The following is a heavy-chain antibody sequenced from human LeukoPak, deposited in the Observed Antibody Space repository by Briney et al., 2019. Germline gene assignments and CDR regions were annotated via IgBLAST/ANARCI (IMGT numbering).Heavy chain of an antibody. J-gene: IGHJ5*02. CDR2: IYYSGST. Sequence: PSETLSLTCTVSGGSISSYYWSWIRQPPGKGLEWIGYIYYSGSTNYNPSLKSRVTISVDTSKNQFSLKLSSVTAADTAVYYCARDNWGTYNWFDPWGQGTLVTVSS. D-gene: IGHD7-27*01. CDR1: GGSISSYY. V-gene: IGHV4-59*12. CDR3: ARDNWGTYNWFDP.